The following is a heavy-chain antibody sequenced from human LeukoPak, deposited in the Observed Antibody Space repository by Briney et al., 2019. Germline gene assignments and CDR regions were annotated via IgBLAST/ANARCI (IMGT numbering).Heavy chain of an antibody. D-gene: IGHD5-18*01. Sequence: SETLSLTCAVYGGSFSGYYWSWIRQPPGKVLEWIGEINHSGSTNYNPSLKSRVTISVDTSKNQFSLKLSSVTAADTAVYYCASIWRGYSYGGYYYYYMDVWGKGTTVTVSS. V-gene: IGHV4-34*01. J-gene: IGHJ6*03. CDR1: GGSFSGYY. CDR2: INHSGST. CDR3: ASIWRGYSYGGYYYYYMDV.